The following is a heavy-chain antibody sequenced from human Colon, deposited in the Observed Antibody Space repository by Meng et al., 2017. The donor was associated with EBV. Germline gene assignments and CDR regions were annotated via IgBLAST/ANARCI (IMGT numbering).Heavy chain of an antibody. CDR1: KASNRSFDW. CDR3: ARAPRRERYGDYVNIWFDS. Sequence: QVHVPVSARGWLTLSGPRIPPGVVLKASNRSFDWWSWVRQSPGKGLEWIGEIYDDGTTNYNPSLKSRVTILVDKFNNQFSLKLNSVTAADTAVYYCARAPRRERYGDYVNIWFDSWGQGTLVTVSS. CDR2: IYDDGTT. V-gene: IGHV4-4*02. J-gene: IGHJ5*01. D-gene: IGHD4-17*01.